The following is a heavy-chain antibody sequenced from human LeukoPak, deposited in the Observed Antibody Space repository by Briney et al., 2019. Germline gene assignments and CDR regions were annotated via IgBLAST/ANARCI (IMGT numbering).Heavy chain of an antibody. CDR3: ARAPSAGSYSFYYCDY. CDR1: GGSISSYY. Sequence: SETLSLTCTVSGGSISSYYWSWIRQPAGKGLEWIGRIYTSGSTNYNPSPKSRVTMSVDTSKNQFSLKLSSVTAADTAVYYCARAPSAGSYSFYYCDYWGQGTLVTVSS. CDR2: IYTSGST. D-gene: IGHD3-10*01. V-gene: IGHV4-4*07. J-gene: IGHJ4*02.